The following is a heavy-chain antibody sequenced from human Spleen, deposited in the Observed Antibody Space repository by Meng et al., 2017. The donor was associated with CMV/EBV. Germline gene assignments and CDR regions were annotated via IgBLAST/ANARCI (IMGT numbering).Heavy chain of an antibody. CDR1: GYTFTSYG. CDR3: ARSYSSSWYPFQH. D-gene: IGHD6-13*01. J-gene: IGHJ1*01. Sequence: CKASGYTFTSYGISWVRQAPGQGLEWMGWISAYSGNTNYAQKLQGRVTMTTDTSTSTAYMELRSLRSDDTAVYYCARSYSSSWYPFQHWGQGTLVTVSS. CDR2: ISAYSGNT. V-gene: IGHV1-18*01.